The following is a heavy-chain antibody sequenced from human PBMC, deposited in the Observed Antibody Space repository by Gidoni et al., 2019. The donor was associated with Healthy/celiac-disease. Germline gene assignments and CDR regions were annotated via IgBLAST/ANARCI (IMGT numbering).Heavy chain of an antibody. CDR2: IYPCDTDT. CDR3: ARGGSGSYYYYYYGMDV. CDR1: GYSFTSYW. V-gene: IGHV5-51*01. J-gene: IGHJ6*02. Sequence: EVQLVQSGAVVKKLGESLKISCKGSGYSFTSYWLGWVRQMPGKGLEWMGIIYPCDTDTRYSPSFQGQVTISADKSISTAYLQWSSLKASDTAMYYCARGGSGSYYYYYYGMDVWGQGTTVTVSS. D-gene: IGHD3-10*01.